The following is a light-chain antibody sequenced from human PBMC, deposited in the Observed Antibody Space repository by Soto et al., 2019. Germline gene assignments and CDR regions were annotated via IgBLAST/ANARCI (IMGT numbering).Light chain of an antibody. J-gene: IGLJ2*01. Sequence: SYELTQPPSVSVAPGQTARLTCGGGKIGSQSVQWYQHRPGQAPVLVVYDDTARPSGIPERFSGSVSRNTATLTISSVGVGDEADYYGQVWENGSDHPVVFGGGTKLTVL. CDR3: QVWENGSDHPVV. CDR2: DDT. V-gene: IGLV3-21*02. CDR1: KIGSQS.